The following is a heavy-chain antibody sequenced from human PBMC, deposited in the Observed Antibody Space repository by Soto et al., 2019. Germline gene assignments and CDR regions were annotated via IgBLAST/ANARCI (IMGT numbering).Heavy chain of an antibody. D-gene: IGHD2-2*01. V-gene: IGHV4-4*02. CDR1: GGSISSSNW. J-gene: IGHJ5*02. CDR3: ARNPPHCSSTSCYRGYWFDP. Sequence: PSETLSLTCAVSGGSISSSNWWSWVRQPPGKGLEWIGEIYHSGSTNYSPSLKSRVTISVVKSKNQFSLKLSSMTAADTAVYYCARNPPHCSSTSCYRGYWFDPWGQGTLVTVSS. CDR2: IYHSGST.